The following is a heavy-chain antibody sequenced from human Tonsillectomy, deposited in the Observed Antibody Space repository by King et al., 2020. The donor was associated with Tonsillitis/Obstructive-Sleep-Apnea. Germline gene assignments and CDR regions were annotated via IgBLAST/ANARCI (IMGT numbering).Heavy chain of an antibody. CDR3: ARDFPHRHDAFDI. CDR2: IWYDGSNK. J-gene: IGHJ3*02. Sequence: VQLVESGGGVVQPGRSLRLSCAASGFTFISYGMHWVRQAPGKGLEWVAVIWYDGSNKYYADSVKGRFTISRDNSKNTLYLQMNSLRAEDTAVYYCARDFPHRHDAFDIWGQGTMVTVSS. V-gene: IGHV3-33*01. CDR1: GFTFISYG.